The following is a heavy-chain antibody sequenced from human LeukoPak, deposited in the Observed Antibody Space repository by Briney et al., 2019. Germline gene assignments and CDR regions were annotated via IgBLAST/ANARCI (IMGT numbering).Heavy chain of an antibody. J-gene: IGHJ4*02. Sequence: ASVKVSCKASGYTFTSYYMHWVRQAPGQGLEWMGIINPSGGSTSYAQKFQGRVTMTRDTSTSTVYMELSSLRSEDTAVYYCARDVSSGWFPRSEYYFDYWGQGTLVTVSS. CDR2: INPSGGST. CDR3: ARDVSSGWFPRSEYYFDY. CDR1: GYTFTSYY. D-gene: IGHD6-19*01. V-gene: IGHV1-46*01.